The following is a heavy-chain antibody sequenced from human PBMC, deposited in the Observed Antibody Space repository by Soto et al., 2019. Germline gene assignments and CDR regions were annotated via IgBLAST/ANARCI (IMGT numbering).Heavy chain of an antibody. V-gene: IGHV4-61*08. Sequence: SETLSLTCSVSGGSVSSDDDYWTWIRQPPGKGLEWIGYICHNGRTDSNPSLKGRVTMSVDTSENQISLKLSSVTAADTAVYYCTRAYAWGGYYRSPVDSWGQGTLVTVSS. CDR3: TRAYAWGGYYRSPVDS. CDR1: GGSVSSDDDY. D-gene: IGHD3-3*01. J-gene: IGHJ4*02. CDR2: ICHNGRT.